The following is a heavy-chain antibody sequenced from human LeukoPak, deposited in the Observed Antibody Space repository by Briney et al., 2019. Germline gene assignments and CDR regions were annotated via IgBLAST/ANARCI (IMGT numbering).Heavy chain of an antibody. J-gene: IGHJ4*02. V-gene: IGHV4-34*01. CDR1: GASFSGSY. D-gene: IGHD4-17*01. CDR2: VTYDGRI. Sequence: SETLSLTCAVYGASFSGSYWNWIRQPPGKGLEWIGEVTYDGRINHNPSLRGRVTISVDTSMNQFSLRLSSVTAADTAVYYCATIYGDFSDFDSWAQGKMFTVSS. CDR3: ATIYGDFSDFDS.